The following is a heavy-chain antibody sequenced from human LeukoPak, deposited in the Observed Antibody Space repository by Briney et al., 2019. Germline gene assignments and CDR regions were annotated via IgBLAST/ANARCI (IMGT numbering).Heavy chain of an antibody. CDR1: GGSLSSYY. J-gene: IGHJ5*02. CDR2: IYTSGST. CDR3: ARHSLVVLVAQYNWFDP. V-gene: IGHV4-4*07. D-gene: IGHD2-15*01. Sequence: PLETLSLTCTVSGGSLSSYYWNWIRQPAGKGLEWIGRIYTSGSTNYNPSLKSRVTMSVDTSKNQFSLKLSSVTAADTAVYYCARHSLVVLVAQYNWFDPWGQGTLVSVSS.